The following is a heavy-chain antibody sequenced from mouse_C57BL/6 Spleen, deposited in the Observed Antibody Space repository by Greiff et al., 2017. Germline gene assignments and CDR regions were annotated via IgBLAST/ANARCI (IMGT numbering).Heavy chain of an antibody. J-gene: IGHJ2*01. V-gene: IGHV1-42*01. D-gene: IGHD1-1*01. CDR3: ARSYDTTVVATGYCDY. CDR2: INPSTGGT. Sequence: VQLQQSGPELVKPGASVKLSCQASGYSFTGYYMNWVKQSPEKSLEWIGEINPSTGGTTYNQKFKAKATLTVDKSSSTAYMQLKSLPSEDSAVYYCARSYDTTVVATGYCDYWGQGTTLTCSS. CDR1: GYSFTGYY.